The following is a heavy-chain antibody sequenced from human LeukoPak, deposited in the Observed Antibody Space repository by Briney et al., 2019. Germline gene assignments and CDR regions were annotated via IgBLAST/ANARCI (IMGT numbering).Heavy chain of an antibody. D-gene: IGHD5-18*01. CDR3: ASEGYSYGSTKYNWFDP. V-gene: IGHV3-21*01. J-gene: IGHJ5*02. Sequence: NPGESLTLSCAASGFTFSSYSMNWVRQAPGKGLEWVSSISSSSSYIYYADSVKGRFTISRDNAKNSLYLQMNSLRAEDTAVYYCASEGYSYGSTKYNWFDPWGQGTLVTVSS. CDR2: ISSSSSYI. CDR1: GFTFSSYS.